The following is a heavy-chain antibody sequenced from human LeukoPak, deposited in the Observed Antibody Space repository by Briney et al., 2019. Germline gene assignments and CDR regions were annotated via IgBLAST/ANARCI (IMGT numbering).Heavy chain of an antibody. V-gene: IGHV4-34*01. CDR3: ARESRTTVPYFDY. CDR1: GGSFSGYY. CDR2: INHSGST. J-gene: IGHJ4*02. Sequence: SETLSLTCAVYGGSFSGYYWSWIRQPPGKGLGWIGEINHSGSTNYNPSLKSRVTISVDTSKNQFSLKLSSVTAADTAVYYCARESRTTVPYFDYWGQGTLVTVSS. D-gene: IGHD4-17*01.